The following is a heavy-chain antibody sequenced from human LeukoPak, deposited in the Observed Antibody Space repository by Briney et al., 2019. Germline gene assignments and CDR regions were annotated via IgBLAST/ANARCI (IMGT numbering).Heavy chain of an antibody. CDR2: IYYSGST. V-gene: IGHV4-59*08. Sequence: PSETLSLTCTVSGGSISSYYWSWIRQPPGKGLEWIGYIYYSGSTNYNPSLKSRVTISVDTSKNQFSLKLCSVTAADTAVYYCARLNLLSRGQWLVRAFDIWGQGTMVTVSS. D-gene: IGHD6-19*01. CDR3: ARLNLLSRGQWLVRAFDI. CDR1: GGSISSYY. J-gene: IGHJ3*02.